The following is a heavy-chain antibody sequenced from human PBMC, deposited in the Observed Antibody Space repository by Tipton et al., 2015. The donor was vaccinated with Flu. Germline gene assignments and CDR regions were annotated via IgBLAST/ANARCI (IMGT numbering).Heavy chain of an antibody. CDR1: GYTFTSYY. CDR2: INPSGGST. Sequence: QLVQSGAEVKKPGASVKVSCKASGYTFTSYYMHWVRQAPGQGLEWMGIINPSGGSTSYAQKFQGRVTMTRDTSTSTVYMELSSLRSEDTAVYYCARAGYCSGGSCYSRSCYYYGVDVWGQGTTVTVSS. CDR3: ARAGYCSGGSCYSRSCYYYGVDV. D-gene: IGHD2-15*01. J-gene: IGHJ6*02. V-gene: IGHV1-46*01.